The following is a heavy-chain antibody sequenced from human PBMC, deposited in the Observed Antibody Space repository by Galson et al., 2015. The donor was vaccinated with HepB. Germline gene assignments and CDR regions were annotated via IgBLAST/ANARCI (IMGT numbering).Heavy chain of an antibody. CDR3: ACPIRQQLDYWYFDL. D-gene: IGHD6-13*01. Sequence: SLRLSCAASGFTFSDYYMSWIRQAPGKGLEWVSYISSSSSYTNYADSVKGRFTISRDNAKNSLYLQMNSLRAEDTAVYYCACPIRQQLDYWYFDLWGRGTLVTVSS. CDR2: ISSSSSYT. CDR1: GFTFSDYY. V-gene: IGHV3-11*03. J-gene: IGHJ2*01.